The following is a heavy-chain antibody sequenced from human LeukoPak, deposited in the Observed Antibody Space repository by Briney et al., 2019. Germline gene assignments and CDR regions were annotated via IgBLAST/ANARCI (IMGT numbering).Heavy chain of an antibody. CDR2: IKGDERST. CDR3: VRGQLWSYYHDY. Sequence: GGSLRLSCAASGFTFSSYWLHWVRQAPGKGLAWVSRIKGDERSTNYADSVKGRFTISRDNAKNTVYLEMNSLRAEDTAVYYCVRGQLWSYYHDYWGQGTLVTVSS. CDR1: GFTFSSYW. V-gene: IGHV3-74*01. D-gene: IGHD5-18*01. J-gene: IGHJ4*02.